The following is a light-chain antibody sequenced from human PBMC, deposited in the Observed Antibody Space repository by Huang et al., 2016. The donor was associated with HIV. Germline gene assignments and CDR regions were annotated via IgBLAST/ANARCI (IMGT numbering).Light chain of an antibody. J-gene: IGKJ3*01. Sequence: EIVLTQSPGTLSLSPGERAALSCRASQSCSSSYLSWYQQKPGQAPRLLRYGASNRATGIPDRFSGSGSGTDFTLTISRLEPEDFAIYYCQQYDSSPFTFGPGTKVDI. V-gene: IGKV3-20*01. CDR3: QQYDSSPFT. CDR1: QSCSSSY. CDR2: GAS.